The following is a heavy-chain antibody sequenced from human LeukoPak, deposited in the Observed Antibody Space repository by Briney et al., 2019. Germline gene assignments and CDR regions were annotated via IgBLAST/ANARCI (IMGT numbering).Heavy chain of an antibody. CDR3: ASLRSDIVVVPAASFN. J-gene: IGHJ4*02. CDR1: GGSFSGYY. Sequence: SETLSLTCAVYGGSFSGYYWSWIRQPPGKGLEWIGDINHSGSTNYNPSLKSRVTISVDTSKNQFSLKLSSVTAADTAVYYCASLRSDIVVVPAASFNWGQGTLVTVSS. CDR2: INHSGST. V-gene: IGHV4-34*01. D-gene: IGHD2-2*01.